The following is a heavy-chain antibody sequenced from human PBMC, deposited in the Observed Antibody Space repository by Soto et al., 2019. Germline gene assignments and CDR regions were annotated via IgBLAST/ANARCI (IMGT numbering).Heavy chain of an antibody. CDR3: AKVWQQLRYYYYYMDV. CDR2: ISGSGGST. CDR1: GFTFSSYA. V-gene: IGHV3-23*01. D-gene: IGHD6-13*01. Sequence: GGSLRLSCAASGFTFSSYAMSWVRQAPGKGLEWVSAISGSGGSTYYADSVKGRFTISRDNSKNTLYLQMNSLSAEDTAVYYCAKVWQQLRYYYYYMDVWGKGTTVTVSS. J-gene: IGHJ6*03.